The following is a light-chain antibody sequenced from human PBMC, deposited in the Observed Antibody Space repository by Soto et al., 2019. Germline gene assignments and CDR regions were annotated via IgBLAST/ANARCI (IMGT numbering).Light chain of an antibody. CDR1: QSVDSY. CDR2: DAS. Sequence: EIVLTQSPATLYLSPGERATLSCRASQSVDSYLAWYQQKPGQAPRLLIYDASNRATGIPARFSGSGSGTDFTLTISSLEPEDFAVYYCQQRRHWPITFGQGTRLEIK. V-gene: IGKV3-11*01. J-gene: IGKJ5*01. CDR3: QQRRHWPIT.